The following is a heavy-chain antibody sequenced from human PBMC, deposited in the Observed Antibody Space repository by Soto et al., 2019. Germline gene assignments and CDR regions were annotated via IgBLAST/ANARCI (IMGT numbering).Heavy chain of an antibody. V-gene: IGHV3-23*05. CDR3: TKRPMCAGDCWYFGD. CDR2: IDDGNSA. D-gene: IGHD2-21*02. CDR1: GFNFRTYA. J-gene: IGHJ4*02. Sequence: EVRLLESGGGSEQPGGSLRLSCAASGFNFRTYAMYWVRQAPGKGLEWVSAIDDGNSAYYADSVKGRFIISRDNSRNTVSLQMDGRRVEDTARYFCTKRPMCAGDCWYFGDWGQGILGTVSS.